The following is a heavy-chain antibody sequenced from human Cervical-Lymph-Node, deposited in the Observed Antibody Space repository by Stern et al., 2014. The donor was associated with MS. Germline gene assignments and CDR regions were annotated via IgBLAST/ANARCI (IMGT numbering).Heavy chain of an antibody. D-gene: IGHD4-17*01. CDR2: ISYSSSTI. CDR3: ARLRTTVTNPDY. CDR1: GFTFSSYS. V-gene: IGHV3-48*04. J-gene: IGHJ4*02. Sequence: EMQLVESGGGLVQPGGSLRLSCAASGFTFSSYSMNWVRQAPGKGLEWISYISYSSSTIYYADSVKGRFTISRDNAKNSLYLQMNSLRAEDTAVYYCARLRTTVTNPDYWGQGTLVTVSS.